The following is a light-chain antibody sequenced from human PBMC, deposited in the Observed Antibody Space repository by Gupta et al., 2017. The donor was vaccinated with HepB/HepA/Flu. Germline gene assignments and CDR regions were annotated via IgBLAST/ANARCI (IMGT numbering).Light chain of an antibody. CDR2: WAS. V-gene: IGKV4-1*01. CDR1: QSVLYSSNNKNY. J-gene: IGKJ1*01. Sequence: DIVMTQSPDSLALSLGERATINCKSSQSVLYSSNNKNYLVWYQQKPGQPPKLLIYWASTRESGVPDRFSGSGSGTDFTLTISSLQAEDVAVYYCQQYYSTPWTFGQGTKVEIK. CDR3: QQYYSTPWT.